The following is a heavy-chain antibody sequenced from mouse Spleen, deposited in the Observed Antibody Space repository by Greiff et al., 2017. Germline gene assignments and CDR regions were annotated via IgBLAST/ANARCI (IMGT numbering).Heavy chain of an antibody. CDR1: GFTFSSYG. CDR3: ARHGDSSGYEGFAY. CDR2: ISSGGSYT. J-gene: IGHJ3*01. D-gene: IGHD3-2*02. V-gene: IGHV5-6*01. Sequence: EVKLMESGGDLVKPGGSLKLSCAASGFTFSSYGMSWVRQTPDKRLEWVATISSGGSYTYYPDSVKGRFTISRDNAKNTLYLQMSSLKSEDTAMYYCARHGDSSGYEGFAYWGQGTLVTVSA.